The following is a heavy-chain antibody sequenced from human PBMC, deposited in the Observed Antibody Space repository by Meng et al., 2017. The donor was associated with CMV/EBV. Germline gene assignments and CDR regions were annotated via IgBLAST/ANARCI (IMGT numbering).Heavy chain of an antibody. CDR3: ARDPHSSSWYGWFDP. J-gene: IGHJ5*02. CDR1: GDSVSSNSAA. CDR2: TYYRSKWYN. V-gene: IGHV6-1*01. D-gene: IGHD6-13*01. Sequence: QHSGPGLGKPSTNLSLSGAISGDSVSSNSAAWNWIRQSPSRGLEWLGRTYYRSKWYNDYAVSVNSRITITPDTSKNQFSLQLNSVTPEDTAVYYCARDPHSSSWYGWFDPWGQGTLVTVSS.